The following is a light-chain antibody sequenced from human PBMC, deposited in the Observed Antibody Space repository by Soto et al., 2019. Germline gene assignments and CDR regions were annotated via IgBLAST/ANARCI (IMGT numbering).Light chain of an antibody. CDR1: QGNNSF. Sequence: IQLTQSPSSLSASVGDRVTISCRASQGNNSFVAWYQQKSGKAPKLLIYAASTLQSGVPSRFSGSGSGTDFTLTISSLQTEDFATYDCQQLNDRRFSFGQGNKLDI. V-gene: IGKV1-9*01. CDR3: QQLNDRRFS. CDR2: AAS. J-gene: IGKJ2*01.